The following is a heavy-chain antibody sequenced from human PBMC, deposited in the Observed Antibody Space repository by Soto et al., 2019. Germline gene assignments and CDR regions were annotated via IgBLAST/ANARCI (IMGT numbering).Heavy chain of an antibody. CDR1: GYTFTSYG. Sequence: TSVKVSCKASGYTFTSYGISWVRQAPGQGLEWMGIISANDGNTSYAQKFQGRVTMTRDTSTSTVYMELSSLRSEDTAVYYCARGGGYYMDVWGKGTTVTVSS. D-gene: IGHD3-16*01. CDR3: ARGGGYYMDV. V-gene: IGHV1-46*03. J-gene: IGHJ6*03. CDR2: ISANDGNT.